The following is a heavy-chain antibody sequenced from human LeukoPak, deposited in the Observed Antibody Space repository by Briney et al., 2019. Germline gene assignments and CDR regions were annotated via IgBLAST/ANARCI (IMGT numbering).Heavy chain of an antibody. V-gene: IGHV1-69*01. CDR1: GGTFSNYG. D-gene: IGHD2-2*02. CDR2: IVPVFGTV. Sequence: GSSVKVSCKAPGGTFSNYGFSWVRQAPEPGLEWMGGIVPVFGTVSYAQKFQDRVTITADDFTTTAYMELSSLRSEDTAVYYCARWAGTCTIASCYTPLDYWGQGTLVTVST. J-gene: IGHJ4*02. CDR3: ARWAGTCTIASCYTPLDY.